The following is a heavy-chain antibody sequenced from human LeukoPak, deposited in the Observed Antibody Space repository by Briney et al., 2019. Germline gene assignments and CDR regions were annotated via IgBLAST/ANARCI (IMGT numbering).Heavy chain of an antibody. CDR3: ARGWYGSSTRIDY. V-gene: IGHV4-59*12. D-gene: IGHD2-2*01. CDR1: GGSISSYY. Sequence: SETLSLTCTVSGGSISSYYWSWIRQPPGKGLEWIGYIYYSGSTNYNPSLKSRVTISVDTSKNQFSLKLSSVTAADTAVYYCARGWYGSSTRIDYWGQGTLVTVSS. CDR2: IYYSGST. J-gene: IGHJ4*02.